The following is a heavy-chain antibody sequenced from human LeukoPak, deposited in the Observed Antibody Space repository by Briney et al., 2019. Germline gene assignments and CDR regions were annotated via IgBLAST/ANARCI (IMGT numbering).Heavy chain of an antibody. CDR1: GFTFSSYN. J-gene: IGHJ4*02. Sequence: GGSLRLSCAASGFTFSSYNMNWVRQAPGKGLEWVSSISSTSAYIYYADSVKGRFTISRDNANNSLYLQMNGLSAEDTAVYYCVRDRSRLIDFWGQGTLVTVSS. CDR3: VRDRSRLIDF. V-gene: IGHV3-21*01. D-gene: IGHD3-22*01. CDR2: ISSTSAYI.